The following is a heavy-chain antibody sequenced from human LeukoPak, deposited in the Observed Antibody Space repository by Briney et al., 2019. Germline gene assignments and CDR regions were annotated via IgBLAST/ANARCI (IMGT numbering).Heavy chain of an antibody. CDR3: AGSSIATSWFDP. CDR2: INPSGGST. J-gene: IGHJ5*02. Sequence: GASVRVSCKASGYTFTSYYMHWVRQAPGQGLEWMGIINPSGGSTSYAQKFQGRVTMTRDTSTSTVYMELSSLRSEDTAVYYCAGSSIATSWFDPWGQGTLVTVSS. CDR1: GYTFTSYY. V-gene: IGHV1-46*01. D-gene: IGHD3-3*01.